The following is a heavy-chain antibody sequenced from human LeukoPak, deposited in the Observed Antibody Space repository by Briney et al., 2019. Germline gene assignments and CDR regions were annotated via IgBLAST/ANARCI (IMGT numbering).Heavy chain of an antibody. CDR2: ISWHSTNR. D-gene: IGHD3-22*01. CDR3: ARVVDYYDSSPYFDALDI. Sequence: PGGSLRLSCAASGFSFHDSGMTWVRQVPGKGLEWVSGISWHSTNRGYADSVKGRFTISRDNAKNSLYLQMSSLRAEDTALYYCARVVDYYDSSPYFDALDIWGQGTMVTVSS. CDR1: GFSFHDSG. V-gene: IGHV3-20*04. J-gene: IGHJ3*02.